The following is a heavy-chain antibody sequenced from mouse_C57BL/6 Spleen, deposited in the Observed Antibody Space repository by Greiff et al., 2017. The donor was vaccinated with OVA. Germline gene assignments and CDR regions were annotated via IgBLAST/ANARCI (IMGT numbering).Heavy chain of an antibody. CDR2: ISDGGSYT. D-gene: IGHD1-1*01. Sequence: EVQLVESGGGLVKPGGSLKLSCAASGFTFSSYAMSWVRQTPEKRLEWVATISDGGSYTYYPDNVKGRFTISRDNAKNNLYLQMSHLKSEDTAMYYCAREGEIYYYGSRGAWFAYWGQGTLVTVSA. CDR1: GFTFSSYA. CDR3: AREGEIYYYGSRGAWFAY. V-gene: IGHV5-4*01. J-gene: IGHJ3*01.